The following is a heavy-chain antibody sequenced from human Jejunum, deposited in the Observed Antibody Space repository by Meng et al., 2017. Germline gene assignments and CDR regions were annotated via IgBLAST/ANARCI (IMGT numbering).Heavy chain of an antibody. J-gene: IGHJ3*02. CDR1: GGSISNDGYY. CDR2: IYYSGLT. CDR3: ARDGRYSSGWYHAFDT. Sequence: QVQLQESGPGLVKPSQTLSLTCTVSGGSISNDGYYWNWIRQLPGKGLEWIGFIYYSGLTNYNPSLKSRVTISVDTSKNQFSLRLSSVTAADTAVYYCARDGRYSSGWYHAFDTWGQGTMVTVSS. V-gene: IGHV4-31*03. D-gene: IGHD6-19*01.